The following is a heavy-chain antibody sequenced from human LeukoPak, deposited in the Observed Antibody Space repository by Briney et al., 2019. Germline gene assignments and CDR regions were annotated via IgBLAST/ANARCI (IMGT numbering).Heavy chain of an antibody. CDR2: IRSSGRTI. J-gene: IGHJ4*02. Sequence: GGSLRLSCAASGFIFSSYDVNWVRQAPGKGLEWVSYIRSSGRTIYYADSVEGRFTISRDNAKNSLYLQMNSLRAEDTAVYYCAREGDFWSGPSGYFDNWGQGTLVTVSS. D-gene: IGHD3-3*01. CDR3: AREGDFWSGPSGYFDN. V-gene: IGHV3-48*03. CDR1: GFIFSSYD.